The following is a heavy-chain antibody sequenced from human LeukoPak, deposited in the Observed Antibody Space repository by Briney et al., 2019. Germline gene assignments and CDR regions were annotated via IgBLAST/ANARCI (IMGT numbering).Heavy chain of an antibody. V-gene: IGHV3-7*01. J-gene: IGHJ6*04. CDR2: IKQDGSEK. Sequence: PGGSLRLSCAASGFTFSSYWMSWVRQAPGKGLEWVANIKQDGSEKYYVDSVKGRFTISRDNAKNSLYLQMNSLRAEDTAVYYCARSPRITIFGVVPGRMDVWGKGTTVTVSS. D-gene: IGHD3-3*01. CDR3: ARSPRITIFGVVPGRMDV. CDR1: GFTFSSYW.